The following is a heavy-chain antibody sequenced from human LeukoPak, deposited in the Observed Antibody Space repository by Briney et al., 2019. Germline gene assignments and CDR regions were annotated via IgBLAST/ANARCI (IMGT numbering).Heavy chain of an antibody. CDR2: IIPIFGTA. D-gene: IGHD3-22*01. CDR1: GGTFSSYA. Sequence: SVKVSCKASGGTFSSYAISWVRQAPGQGLEWMGRIIPIFGTANYAQKFQGRVTITTDESTSTAYMELSSLRSEDTAVYYCARGIVYYDSSGEYYFDYWGQGTLVTVSS. V-gene: IGHV1-69*05. J-gene: IGHJ4*02. CDR3: ARGIVYYDSSGEYYFDY.